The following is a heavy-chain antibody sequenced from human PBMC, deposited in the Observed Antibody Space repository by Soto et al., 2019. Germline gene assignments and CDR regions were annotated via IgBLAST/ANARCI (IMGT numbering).Heavy chain of an antibody. Sequence: GGSLRLSCAASGFTFSGYAMIWVRQAPGKGLEWVSLISNSGTSTYYGDSVRGRFTISRDNSKSTLSLQMNSLRAEDTAVYYCVKHLVGTTKSFDSWGQGISVTVSS. CDR3: VKHLVGTTKSFDS. D-gene: IGHD1-26*01. CDR2: ISNSGTST. V-gene: IGHV3-23*01. J-gene: IGHJ4*02. CDR1: GFTFSGYA.